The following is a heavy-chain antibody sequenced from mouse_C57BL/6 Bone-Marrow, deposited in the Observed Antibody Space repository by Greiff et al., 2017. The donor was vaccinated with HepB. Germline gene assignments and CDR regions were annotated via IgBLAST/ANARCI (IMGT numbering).Heavy chain of an antibody. D-gene: IGHD2-10*01. CDR3: TTCLLSY. CDR1: GFNIKDDY. V-gene: IGHV14-4*01. Sequence: VQLQQSGAELVRPGASVKLSCTASGFNIKDDYMHWVKQRPEQGLEWIGWIDPENGDTEYASKFQGKATITADTSSNTAYLQLSSLTSEDTAVYYCTTCLLSYWGQGTLVTVSA. J-gene: IGHJ3*01. CDR2: IDPENGDT.